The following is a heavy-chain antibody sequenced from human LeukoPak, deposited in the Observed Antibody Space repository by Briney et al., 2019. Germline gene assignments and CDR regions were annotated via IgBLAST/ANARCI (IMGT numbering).Heavy chain of an antibody. V-gene: IGHV3-64D*06. Sequence: GGSLRLSCAASGFTFSSYAMHWVRQAPGKGLEYVSAISSNGGSTYYADSVKGRFTISRDNSKNTLYLQMSSLRAEDTAVYYCVKGSYSNYGMDVWGQGTTVTVSS. CDR1: GFTFSSYA. CDR2: ISSNGGST. CDR3: VKGSYSNYGMDV. J-gene: IGHJ6*02. D-gene: IGHD3-10*01.